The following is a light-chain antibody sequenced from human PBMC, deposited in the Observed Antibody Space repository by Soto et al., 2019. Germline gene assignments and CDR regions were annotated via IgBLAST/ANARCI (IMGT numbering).Light chain of an antibody. CDR2: SNT. CDR3: QSYDSSLRGSV. V-gene: IGLV1-40*01. CDR1: SSNIGPGYD. J-gene: IGLJ1*01. Sequence: QSVLTQPPSLSGAPGQRVTISCTGSSSNIGPGYDVHWYQQLPGTAPKLLIYSNTNRPSGVPDRFSGSRSGTSASLAITGLQAEDEADYYCQSYDSSLRGSVYGPGTKVTVL.